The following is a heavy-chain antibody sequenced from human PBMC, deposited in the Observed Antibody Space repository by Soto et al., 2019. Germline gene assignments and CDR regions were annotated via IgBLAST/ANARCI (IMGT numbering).Heavy chain of an antibody. Sequence: GGSLRLSCAASGFTFSSYAMSWVRQAPGKGLEWVSAISGSGGNTYYADSVKGRFTISRDNSKNTLYLQMNSLRAEDTAVYYCARAGLVYPLQPSWIDLRGPGTLVTVSS. J-gene: IGHJ5*02. CDR3: ARAGLVYPLQPSWIDL. CDR2: ISGSGGNT. CDR1: GFTFSSYA. D-gene: IGHD3-16*01. V-gene: IGHV3-23*01.